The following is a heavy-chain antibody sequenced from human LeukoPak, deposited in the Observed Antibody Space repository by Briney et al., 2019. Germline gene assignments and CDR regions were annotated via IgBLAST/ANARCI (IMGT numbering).Heavy chain of an antibody. V-gene: IGHV3-49*03. J-gene: IGHJ4*02. CDR3: TRQGLAYYYDSSGYYPPGY. D-gene: IGHD3-22*01. Sequence: GGSLRLSFTASGFTFCDYAMSWFRQAPGKGREGVGFIRSKAYGGTTEYAASVKGRFTISRDDSKSIAYLQMNSLKTEDTAVYYCTRQGLAYYYDSSGYYPPGYWGQGTLVTVSS. CDR2: IRSKAYGGTT. CDR1: GFTFCDYA.